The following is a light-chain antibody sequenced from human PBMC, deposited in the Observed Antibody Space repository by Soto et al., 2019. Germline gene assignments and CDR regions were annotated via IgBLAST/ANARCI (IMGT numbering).Light chain of an antibody. V-gene: IGLV2-23*02. CDR3: CSYAGSSTLAV. CDR1: SSDVGSYNL. Sequence: QSVLTQPASVSGSPRQSITISCTGTSSDVGSYNLVSWYQQHPTKAPKLMIYEVSERPSGVSNRFSGSKSDNTASLTISGLQAEDEADYYCCSYAGSSTLAVFGGGTQLTVL. J-gene: IGLJ7*01. CDR2: EVS.